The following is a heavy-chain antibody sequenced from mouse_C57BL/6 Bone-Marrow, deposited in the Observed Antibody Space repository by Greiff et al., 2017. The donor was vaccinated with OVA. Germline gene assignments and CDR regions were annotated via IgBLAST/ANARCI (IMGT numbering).Heavy chain of an antibody. CDR1: GYTFTDYY. CDR3: ASRDTAVVATYWYFDV. D-gene: IGHD1-1*01. Sequence: EVQLQQSGPVLVKPGASVKMSCKASGYTFTDYYMNWVKQSHGQSLEWIGVINPYNGGTSYNQKFKGKATLTVDKSSSTAYMERNSLTSEDSAVYYCASRDTAVVATYWYFDVWGTGTTVTVSS. CDR2: INPYNGGT. V-gene: IGHV1-19*01. J-gene: IGHJ1*03.